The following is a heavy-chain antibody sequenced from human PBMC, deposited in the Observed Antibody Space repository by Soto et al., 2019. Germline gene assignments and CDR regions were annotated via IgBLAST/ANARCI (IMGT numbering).Heavy chain of an antibody. CDR3: ARAGGCGGECLIY. CDR1: GGSISSGDYY. J-gene: IGHJ4*02. V-gene: IGHV4-30-4*01. Sequence: QVQLQESGPGLVKPSQTLSLTCTVSGGSISSGDYYWTWIRQPPGKGLEWIGYIYYSGTTYFNPPLKSRLTLSVDTSKNQFSLKLSSVTAADTAVYYCARAGGCGGECLIYWGQGTLVTVSS. CDR2: IYYSGTT. D-gene: IGHD2-21*01.